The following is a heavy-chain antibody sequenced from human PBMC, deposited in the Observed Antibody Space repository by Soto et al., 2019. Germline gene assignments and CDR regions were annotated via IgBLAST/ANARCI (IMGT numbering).Heavy chain of an antibody. Sequence: LRLSCAASVFTFSSYAMSWVRQAPGKGLEWVSAISGSGGSTYYADSVKGRFTISRDNSKNTLYLQMNSLRAEDTAVYYCAKDVSWVVRGVDYWGQGTLVTVSS. D-gene: IGHD3-10*01. CDR3: AKDVSWVVRGVDY. CDR2: ISGSGGST. J-gene: IGHJ4*02. V-gene: IGHV3-23*01. CDR1: VFTFSSYA.